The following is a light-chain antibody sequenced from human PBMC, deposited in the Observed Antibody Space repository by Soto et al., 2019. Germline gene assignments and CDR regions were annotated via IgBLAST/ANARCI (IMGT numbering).Light chain of an antibody. CDR3: QQRSNWPPWT. V-gene: IGKV3-11*01. Sequence: EIVLTQSPATLSLSPGERATLSCRASQSVSRYLAWYQQRPGQAPRLLIYDASNRATGMPARFSGSGSGTHFTLTNSSLEPEDFAVYYCQQRSNWPPWTFGQGTKVEIK. CDR1: QSVSRY. CDR2: DAS. J-gene: IGKJ1*01.